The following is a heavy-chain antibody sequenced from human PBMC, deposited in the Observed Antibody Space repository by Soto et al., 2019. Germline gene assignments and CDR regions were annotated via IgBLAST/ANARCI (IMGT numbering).Heavy chain of an antibody. CDR3: ARETRYYDSGLAAFDI. CDR2: IIPIFGTA. Sequence: QVQLVQSGAEVKKPGSSVKVSCKASGGTFSSYAISWVRQAPGQGLEWMGGIIPIFGTANYAQKFQGRVTITADESTSTAYMELGSLRSEDTAVYYCARETRYYDSGLAAFDIWGQGTMVTVSS. D-gene: IGHD3-22*01. J-gene: IGHJ3*02. CDR1: GGTFSSYA. V-gene: IGHV1-69*12.